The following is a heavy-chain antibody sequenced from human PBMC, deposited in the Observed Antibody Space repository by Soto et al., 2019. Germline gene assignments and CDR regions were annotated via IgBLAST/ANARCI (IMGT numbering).Heavy chain of an antibody. V-gene: IGHV4-59*01. Sequence: SETLSLTCTVSGGSISSYYWSWIRQPPGKGLEWIGYIYYSGSTNSNPSLKSGVTISVDTSKNQFSLKLSSVTAADTAVYYCARGDPTIFGVVPDYWGQGTLLTVSS. CDR2: IYYSGST. D-gene: IGHD3-3*01. J-gene: IGHJ4*02. CDR1: GGSISSYY. CDR3: ARGDPTIFGVVPDY.